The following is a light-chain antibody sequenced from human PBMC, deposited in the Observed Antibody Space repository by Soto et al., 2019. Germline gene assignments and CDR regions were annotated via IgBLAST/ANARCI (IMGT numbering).Light chain of an antibody. J-gene: IGKJ1*01. Sequence: SRDTLSLSRGDVAARCCRASQSVSTYLAWYQQRPGQAPRLLIYDASYRATDIPSRFSGSGSGTEFTFTISSLQSEDFALYYCLQYNNWVPTFAQGTKVDIK. CDR1: QSVSTY. CDR2: DAS. CDR3: LQYNNWVPT. V-gene: IGKV3D-15*01.